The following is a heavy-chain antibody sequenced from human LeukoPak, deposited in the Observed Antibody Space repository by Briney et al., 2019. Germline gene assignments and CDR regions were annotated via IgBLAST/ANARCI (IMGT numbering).Heavy chain of an antibody. V-gene: IGHV3-20*04. Sequence: GGSLRLXCAASGFTFDDYGMSWVRPAPGKGLESVSGINWNGGSTGYADSVKGRFTISRDNAKNSLYLQMNSLRAEDTALYYCARETGWFGEYKFWGQGTLVTVSS. CDR3: ARETGWFGEYKF. D-gene: IGHD3-10*01. CDR2: INWNGGST. J-gene: IGHJ4*02. CDR1: GFTFDDYG.